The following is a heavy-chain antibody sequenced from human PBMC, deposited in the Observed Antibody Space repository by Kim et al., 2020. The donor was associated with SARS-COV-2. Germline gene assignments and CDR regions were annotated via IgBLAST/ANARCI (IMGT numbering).Heavy chain of an antibody. D-gene: IGHD3-3*01. CDR2: ISPTGGST. CDR3: AILRDFWSGHYMDV. Sequence: GGSLRLSCAASGFTFSNYPMHWVRQAPGKGLQYVSAISPTGGSTYFANSVKGRSTISRDNSKNTVYLQLGRLRTDDTAVYYCAILRDFWSGHYMDVWGKGTKVTVSS. J-gene: IGHJ6*03. V-gene: IGHV3-64*01. CDR1: GFTFSNYP.